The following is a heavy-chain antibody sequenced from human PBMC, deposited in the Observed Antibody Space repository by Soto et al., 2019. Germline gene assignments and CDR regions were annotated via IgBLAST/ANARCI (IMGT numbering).Heavy chain of an antibody. D-gene: IGHD3-3*01. J-gene: IGHJ5*02. Sequence: GASVKVSCKASGYTFTSYYMHWVRQAPGQGLEWMGIINPSGGSTSYAQKFQGRVTMTRDTSTSTVYMELSSLRSEDTAVYYCARDPHEFWTSYWFDPWGQGTPVTVSS. CDR1: GYTFTSYY. CDR2: INPSGGST. CDR3: ARDPHEFWTSYWFDP. V-gene: IGHV1-46*01.